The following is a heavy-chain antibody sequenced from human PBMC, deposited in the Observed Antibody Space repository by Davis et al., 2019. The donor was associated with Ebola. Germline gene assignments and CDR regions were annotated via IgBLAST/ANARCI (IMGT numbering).Heavy chain of an antibody. CDR2: IKQDGSEK. J-gene: IGHJ6*02. Sequence: ESLKISCAAPGFTFSSYWMSWVRQAPGKGLEWVANIKQDGSEKYYVDSVKGRFTISRDNAKNSLYLQMNSLRAEDTAVYYCARRMDVWGQGTTVTVSS. CDR3: ARRMDV. CDR1: GFTFSSYW. V-gene: IGHV3-7*01.